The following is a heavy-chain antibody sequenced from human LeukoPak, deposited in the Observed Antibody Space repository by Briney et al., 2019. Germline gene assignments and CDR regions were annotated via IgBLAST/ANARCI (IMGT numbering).Heavy chain of an antibody. CDR3: ARHPLRGGFDF. CDR1: GVSITDYY. V-gene: IGHV4-59*08. Sequence: SGTLSLTCTVSGVSITDYYWSWIRQPPGKGLEWIAYIFHTGDTRYNPFLQSRIIISLDTSKNQFSLKLRSVTAADTALYYCARHPLRGGFDFWGQGALVTVSS. J-gene: IGHJ4*02. CDR2: IFHTGDT.